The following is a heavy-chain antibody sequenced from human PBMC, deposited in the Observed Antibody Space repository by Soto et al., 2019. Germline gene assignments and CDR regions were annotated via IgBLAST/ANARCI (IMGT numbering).Heavy chain of an antibody. V-gene: IGHV4-39*07. CDR3: ASVTRTCISTSCYRYYYGMDV. CDR2: IYYSEST. J-gene: IGHJ6*02. D-gene: IGHD2-2*02. CDR1: GGSISSSSYY. Sequence: SETLSLTCTVSGGSISSSSYYWGWIRQPPGKGLEWIGRIYYSESTYHNPSLKSRVTISVDTSKNQFSLKLSSVTAADTAVYYCASVTRTCISTSCYRYYYGMDVWGQGTTVTVSS.